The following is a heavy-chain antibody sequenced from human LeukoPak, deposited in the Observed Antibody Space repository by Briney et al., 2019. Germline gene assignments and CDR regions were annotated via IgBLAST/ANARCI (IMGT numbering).Heavy chain of an antibody. CDR2: IYPGDSDT. CDR3: ARHMGGHHQQPDY. CDR1: GYSFTSYW. V-gene: IGHV5-51*01. J-gene: IGHJ4*02. Sequence: GESLKISCKGSGYSFTSYWISWVRQMPGKGLEWMGIIYPGDSDTRYSPSFQGQVTISADKSSATAYLQWSSLKASDTAMYYCARHMGGHHQQPDYWGQGTLVTVSA. D-gene: IGHD6-13*01.